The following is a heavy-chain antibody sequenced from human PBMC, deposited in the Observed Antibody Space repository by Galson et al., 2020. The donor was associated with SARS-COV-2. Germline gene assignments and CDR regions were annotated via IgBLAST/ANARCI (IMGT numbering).Heavy chain of an antibody. CDR3: ARGIAARPGSSYYYYYYYMDV. Sequence: SETLSLTCAVSGGSISSSNWWSWVRQPPGKGLEWIGEIYHSGSTNYNPSLKSRVTISVDKSKNQFSLKLSSVTAADTAVYYCARGIAARPGSSYYYYYYYMDVWGKGTTVTVSS. CDR2: IYHSGST. V-gene: IGHV4-4*02. D-gene: IGHD6-6*01. J-gene: IGHJ6*03. CDR1: GGSISSSNW.